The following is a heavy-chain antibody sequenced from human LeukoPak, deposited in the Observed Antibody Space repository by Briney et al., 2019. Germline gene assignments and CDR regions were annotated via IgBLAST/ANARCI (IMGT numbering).Heavy chain of an antibody. V-gene: IGHV3-21*01. CDR1: GFTFSSYS. CDR3: ARDETPTNGYDSYDF. D-gene: IGHD5-12*01. Sequence: GGSLRLSCAASGFTFSSYSMNWVRQAPGKGLEWVSSISSSSSYIYYADSVKGRFTISRDNAKNSLYLQMNSLRAEDTAVYYCARDETPTNGYDSYDFWGQGTLVTVSS. J-gene: IGHJ4*02. CDR2: ISSSSSYI.